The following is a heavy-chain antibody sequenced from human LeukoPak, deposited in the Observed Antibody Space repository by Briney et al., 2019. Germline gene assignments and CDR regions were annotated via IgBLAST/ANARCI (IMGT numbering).Heavy chain of an antibody. J-gene: IGHJ4*02. CDR2: IHYSGSS. D-gene: IGHD2/OR15-2a*01. Sequence: SETLSLTCSVSGGSISNYYWSWFRQPPGKGLEWVGYIHYSGSSNYNPSLRRRGTISAGNTKKQISLRLTSVIAADTAGFYCWGTDGYYAQWGRGILVTVSS. CDR1: GGSISNYY. V-gene: IGHV4-59*08. CDR3: WGTDGYYAQ.